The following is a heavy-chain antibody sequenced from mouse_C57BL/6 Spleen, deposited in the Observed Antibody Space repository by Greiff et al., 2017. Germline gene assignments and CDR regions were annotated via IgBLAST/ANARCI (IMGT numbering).Heavy chain of an antibody. V-gene: IGHV1-22*01. CDR1: GYTFTDYN. CDR3: ARESNYPFDD. J-gene: IGHJ2*01. CDR2: INPNNGGT. D-gene: IGHD2-5*01. Sequence: EVQVVESGPELVKPGASVKMSCKASGYTFTDYNMHWVKQSHGKSLEGIGYINPNNGGTSYNQKFKGKATLTVNKSSSTAYMERRRLTSDDSAVYYCARESNYPFDDWGQGTTLTVSS.